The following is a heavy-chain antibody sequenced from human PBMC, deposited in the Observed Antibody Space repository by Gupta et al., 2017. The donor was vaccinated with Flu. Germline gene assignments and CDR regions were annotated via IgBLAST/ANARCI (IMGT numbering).Heavy chain of an antibody. V-gene: IGHV3-23*01. CDR3: ANILGGQLARGGFSRGYFDY. CDR2: ISGSGGST. D-gene: IGHD6-6*01. J-gene: IGHJ4*02. Sequence: EVQLLVSGGGLVQPGGSLRLSCAASGFTFSSYAMSWVRQAPGKGLEWVSAISGSGGSTYYADSVKGRFTISRDNSKNTLYLQMNSLRAEDTAVYYCANILGGQLARGGFSRGYFDYWGQGTLVTVSS. CDR1: GFTFSSYA.